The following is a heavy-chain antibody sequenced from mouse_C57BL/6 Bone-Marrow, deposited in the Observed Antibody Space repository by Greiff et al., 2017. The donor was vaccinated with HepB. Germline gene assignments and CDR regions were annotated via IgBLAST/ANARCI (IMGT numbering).Heavy chain of an antibody. D-gene: IGHD1-1*01. CDR3: ARCSQLGYFYV. V-gene: IGHV5-16*01. CDR1: GFTFSDYY. J-gene: IGHJ1*03. CDR2: INYDGSST. Sequence: DVKLVESEGGLVQPGSSMKLSCTASGFTFSDYYMAWVRQVPEKGLEWVANINYDGSSTYYLDSLKSRFIISRDNAKNILYLQMSSLKSEDTATYYCARCSQLGYFYVWGTGTTVTVSS.